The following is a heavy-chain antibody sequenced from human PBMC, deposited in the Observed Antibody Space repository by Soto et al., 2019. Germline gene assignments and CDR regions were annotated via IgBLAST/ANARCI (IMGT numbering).Heavy chain of an antibody. CDR3: AKVANYDYIWGSHFDY. Sequence: EVQLLESGGGLVQPGGSLRLSCAASGFTFSNYAMTWVRQAPGKGLEWVSAISGTGGRTYYADSVKGRFTFSRDNSKNTLDLQMNSRRAEDTAVYYCAKVANYDYIWGSHFDYWCQGTLVTVSS. V-gene: IGHV3-23*01. CDR1: GFTFSNYA. CDR2: ISGTGGRT. D-gene: IGHD3-16*01. J-gene: IGHJ4*02.